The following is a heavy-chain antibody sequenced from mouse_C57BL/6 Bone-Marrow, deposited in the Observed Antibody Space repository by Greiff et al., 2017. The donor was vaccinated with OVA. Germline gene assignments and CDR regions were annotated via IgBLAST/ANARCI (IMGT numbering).Heavy chain of an antibody. CDR2: IDPSDSYT. J-gene: IGHJ1*03. Sequence: QVQLQQPGAELVRPGTSVKLSCKASGYTFTSYWMHWVKQRPGQGLEWIGVIDPSDSYTNYNQKFKGKATLTVDTSSSTAYMQLSSLTSEDSAVYYCARGAIYYYGSSYSNWYFDVWGTGTTVTVSS. CDR3: ARGAIYYYGSSYSNWYFDV. D-gene: IGHD1-1*01. CDR1: GYTFTSYW. V-gene: IGHV1-59*01.